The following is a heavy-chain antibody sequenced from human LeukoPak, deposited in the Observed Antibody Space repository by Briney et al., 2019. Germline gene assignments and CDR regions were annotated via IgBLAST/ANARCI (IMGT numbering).Heavy chain of an antibody. CDR2: VYYSGST. V-gene: IGHV4-59*08. J-gene: IGHJ4*02. CDR3: ARRRSGDSHFDY. CDR1: GGSISNDY. Sequence: PSETLSLTCTVSGGSISNDYWNWVRQPPGKGLEWIGYVYYSGSTDYNPSLKSRVTISVDTSKNQLSLKLSSVTAADAAVYYCARRRSGDSHFDYWGQGTLVTVSS. D-gene: IGHD3-16*01.